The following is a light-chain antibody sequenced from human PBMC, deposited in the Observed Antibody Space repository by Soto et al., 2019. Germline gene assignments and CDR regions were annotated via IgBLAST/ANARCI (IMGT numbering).Light chain of an antibody. Sequence: QSALTQPASVSGSPGQSITISCTGTSSDIGHYNYVSWYQQHPGKAPKLMIYDVSNRPSGISNRFSGSKSGNTASLTISGLQAEDEADYYCSSFTSSSTPVLFGGGTKVTVL. CDR3: SSFTSSSTPVL. V-gene: IGLV2-14*01. CDR1: SSDIGHYNY. CDR2: DVS. J-gene: IGLJ2*01.